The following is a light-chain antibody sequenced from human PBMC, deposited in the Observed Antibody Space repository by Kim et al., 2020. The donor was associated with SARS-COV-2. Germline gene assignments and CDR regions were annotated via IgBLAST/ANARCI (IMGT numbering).Light chain of an antibody. V-gene: IGLV3-19*01. CDR3: NSRDSNDSLV. Sequence: SSELTQDPAVSVALGQTVRITCQGDSLRRYYATWYQQKPGQAPLLVIYAKNNRPSGIPDRFSGSSSANTASLTITGAQAEEEADYYCNSRDSNDSLVFGGGTQLTVL. CDR1: SLRRYY. J-gene: IGLJ2*01. CDR2: AKN.